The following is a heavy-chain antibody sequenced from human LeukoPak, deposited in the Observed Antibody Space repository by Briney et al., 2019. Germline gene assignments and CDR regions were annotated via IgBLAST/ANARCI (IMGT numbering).Heavy chain of an antibody. V-gene: IGHV1-69*13. Sequence: ASVKVSCKASGGTFSSYAISWVRQAPGQGLEWMGGIIPIFGTANYAQKFQGRVTITADESTSTAYMELSNLRSEDTAVYYCARDGYYGSGGHRSAWFDPWGQGTLVTVSS. CDR2: IIPIFGTA. CDR1: GGTFSSYA. D-gene: IGHD3-10*01. J-gene: IGHJ5*02. CDR3: ARDGYYGSGGHRSAWFDP.